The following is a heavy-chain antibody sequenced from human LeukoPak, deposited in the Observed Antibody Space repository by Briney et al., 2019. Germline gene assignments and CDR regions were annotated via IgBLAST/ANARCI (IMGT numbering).Heavy chain of an antibody. D-gene: IGHD6-19*01. CDR3: ATDLKKGDSGCFDY. V-gene: IGHV7-4-1*02. CDR1: GYTFTSSA. J-gene: IGHJ4*02. Sequence: ASVKVSCKASGYTFTSSALNWVRQAPGQGLEWMGWINTNTGNPTYAQGFTGRFVFSLDTSVSTAYLHISSLEAEDTAIYYCATDLKKGDSGCFDYWGQGTLVTVSS. CDR2: INTNTGNP.